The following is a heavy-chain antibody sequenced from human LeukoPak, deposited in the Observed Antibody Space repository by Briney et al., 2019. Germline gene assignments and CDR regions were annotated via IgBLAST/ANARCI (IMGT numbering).Heavy chain of an antibody. CDR3: ARVGGDIVATDAFDI. CDR2: INPNSGGT. Sequence: ASVKVSCKASGYTFTGYYMHWVRQAPGQGLEWMGWINPNSGGTNYAQKFQGRVTMTRDTSISTAYMELSRLRSDDTAVYYWARVGGDIVATDAFDIWGQGTMVTVSS. D-gene: IGHD5-12*01. V-gene: IGHV1-2*02. CDR1: GYTFTGYY. J-gene: IGHJ3*02.